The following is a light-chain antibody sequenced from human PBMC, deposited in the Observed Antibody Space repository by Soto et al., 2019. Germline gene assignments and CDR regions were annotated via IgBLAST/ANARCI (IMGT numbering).Light chain of an antibody. V-gene: IGKV3-15*01. CDR3: QQYDKWPLYT. J-gene: IGKJ2*01. Sequence: ELVMAQSPVTLSVSPGERATLSCRASQCISSNLAWYQHKLGQAPRLLIYDASTRATGIPARFSGSGSGTEFTLTISSLQSEDVAIYYCQQYDKWPLYTFGPGTKLEMK. CDR1: QCISSN. CDR2: DAS.